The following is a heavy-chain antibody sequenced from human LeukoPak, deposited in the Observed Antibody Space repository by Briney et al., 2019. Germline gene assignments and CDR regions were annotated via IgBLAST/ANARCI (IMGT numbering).Heavy chain of an antibody. CDR2: IKQDGSEK. D-gene: IGHD6-13*01. Sequence: PGGSLRLTCVVSTFTFSDYWMSWVRQAPGKGLEWVANIKQDGSEKYYVDSVKGRFTISRDNAKNTLYLQMNSLRAEDTAVYYCARTAGAGTPFFYYGMDVWGQGTTVTVSS. CDR1: TFTFSDYW. CDR3: ARTAGAGTPFFYYGMDV. J-gene: IGHJ6*02. V-gene: IGHV3-7*03.